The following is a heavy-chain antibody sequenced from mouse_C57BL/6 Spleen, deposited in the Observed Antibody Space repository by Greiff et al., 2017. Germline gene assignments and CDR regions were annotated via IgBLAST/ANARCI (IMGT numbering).Heavy chain of an antibody. D-gene: IGHD4-1*02. V-gene: IGHV1-61*01. CDR3: AATGYFDY. Sequence: QVQLQQPGAELVRPGSSVKLSCKASGYTFTSYWMDWVKQRPGQGLEWIGNIYPSDSETHYNQKFKDKATLTVDKPSSTAYMQLSSLTSEDSAVYYCAATGYFDYWGQGTTLTVSS. CDR2: IYPSDSET. CDR1: GYTFTSYW. J-gene: IGHJ2*01.